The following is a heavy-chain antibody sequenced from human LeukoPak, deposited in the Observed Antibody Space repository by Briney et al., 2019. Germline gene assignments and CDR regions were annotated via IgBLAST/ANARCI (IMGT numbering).Heavy chain of an antibody. J-gene: IGHJ6*04. CDR1: GGSISSYY. V-gene: IGHV4-59*01. D-gene: IGHD3-10*01. CDR2: IYYSGST. CDR3: ASTLYGSRSYYPYYYYGMDV. Sequence: SETLSLTCTVSGGSISSYYWSWIRQPPGKGLEWIGYIYYSGSTNYNPSLKSRVTISVDTSKNQFSLKLSSVTAADTAVYYCASTLYGSRSYYPYYYYGMDVWGKGTTVTVSS.